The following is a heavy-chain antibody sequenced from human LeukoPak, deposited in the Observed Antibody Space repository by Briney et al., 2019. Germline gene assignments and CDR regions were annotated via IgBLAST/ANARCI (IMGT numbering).Heavy chain of an antibody. CDR2: INAANGNT. D-gene: IGHD3-22*01. Sequence: ASVKVSCKASGYTFTNYAIHWVRQAPGQRLEWMGWINAANGNTKYSQKIQGRVTITRDTSASTAYMELSSLRSEDTAVYYCARGQDYYDSSGSPYGMDVWGQGTTVTVSS. V-gene: IGHV1-3*01. CDR3: ARGQDYYDSSGSPYGMDV. J-gene: IGHJ6*02. CDR1: GYTFTNYA.